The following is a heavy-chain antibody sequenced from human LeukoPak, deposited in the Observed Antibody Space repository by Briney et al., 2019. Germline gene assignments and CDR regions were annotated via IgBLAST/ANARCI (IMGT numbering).Heavy chain of an antibody. Sequence: GGSLRLSCAASGFTFSDYYMSWIRQAPGKGLEWVSYISSSGSTIYYAGSVKGRFTISRDNAKNSLYLQMNSLGAEDTAVYYCARDNGYCSSTSCYIWFDPWGQGTLVTVSS. CDR3: ARDNGYCSSTSCYIWFDP. CDR1: GFTFSDYY. V-gene: IGHV3-11*01. J-gene: IGHJ5*02. D-gene: IGHD2-2*02. CDR2: ISSSGSTI.